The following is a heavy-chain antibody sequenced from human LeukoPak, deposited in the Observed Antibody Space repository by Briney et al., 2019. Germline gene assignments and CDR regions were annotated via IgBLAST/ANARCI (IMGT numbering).Heavy chain of an antibody. Sequence: PSETLSLTCAVSGVSFNDYYWSWVRQTPGKGLEWIGEINHSGYANDSPSLKSRVTLSIDTSRKQFSLNLRSVTVADTGIYYCTRMTTGHDYWGQGTLVTVSS. CDR2: INHSGYA. CDR1: GVSFNDYY. CDR3: TRMTTGHDY. J-gene: IGHJ4*02. V-gene: IGHV4-34*01. D-gene: IGHD4-17*01.